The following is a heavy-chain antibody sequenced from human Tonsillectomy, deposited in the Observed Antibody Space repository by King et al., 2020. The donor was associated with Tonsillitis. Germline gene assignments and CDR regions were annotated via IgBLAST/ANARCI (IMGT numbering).Heavy chain of an antibody. CDR3: VRVSSSTGTLDY. CDR2: IIPSLDIA. D-gene: IGHD2-2*01. V-gene: IGHV1-69*04. Sequence: LVQSGAEVKKPGSSVKVSCKASGDTFNNYAISWVRQAPGQGLEWMGRIIPSLDIATYAQKFQGRVTITADKSTYTAYMELSSLRSQDTAVYYCVRVSSSTGTLDYWGQGSLVTVSS. CDR1: GDTFNNYA. J-gene: IGHJ4*02.